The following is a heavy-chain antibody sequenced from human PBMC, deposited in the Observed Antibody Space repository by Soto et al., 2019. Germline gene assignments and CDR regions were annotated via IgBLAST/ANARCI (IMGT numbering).Heavy chain of an antibody. Sequence: ASVNLSCKASGYTFTKHDDSWVRQATGQGIEWMGWMNPGIGDTGYAQKFQGRVTMTRDISIATAYMELNSLTSEDTAIYYCARMESFCSLNWFERLGQGTLVTVST. J-gene: IGHJ5*02. D-gene: IGHD3-10*02. CDR2: MNPGIGDT. CDR1: GYTFTKHD. CDR3: ARMESFCSLNWFER. V-gene: IGHV1-8*01.